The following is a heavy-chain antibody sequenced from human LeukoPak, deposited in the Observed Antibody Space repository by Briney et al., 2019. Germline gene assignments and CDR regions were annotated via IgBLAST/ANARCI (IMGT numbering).Heavy chain of an antibody. V-gene: IGHV4-30-2*01. Sequence: SETLSLTCAVSGGSISSGGYSWSWVRQPPGTGLEWIGYIYHSGSTYYNPSLKSRVTVSVNRSKNQFSLKLSSVTPEDTAVYYCAREADTYFDYWGQGTLVTVSS. CDR2: IYHSGST. CDR1: GGSISSGGYS. J-gene: IGHJ4*02. CDR3: AREADTYFDY.